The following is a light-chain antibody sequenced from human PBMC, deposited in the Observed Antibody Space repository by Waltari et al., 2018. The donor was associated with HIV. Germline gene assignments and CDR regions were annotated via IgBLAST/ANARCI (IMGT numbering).Light chain of an antibody. CDR1: QSLFYSSNNGNY. CDR3: QQYFKSPRT. J-gene: IGKJ1*01. V-gene: IGKV4-1*01. CDR2: WSS. Sequence: DIVMTQSPDSLAVSLGERATINYKSSQSLFYSSNNGNYLAWYQQKPGQPPKLLIYWSSTRKSGVPDRFSGSGSGTDFTLTISSLQAEDAAVYYCQQYFKSPRTFGQGTKVEIK.